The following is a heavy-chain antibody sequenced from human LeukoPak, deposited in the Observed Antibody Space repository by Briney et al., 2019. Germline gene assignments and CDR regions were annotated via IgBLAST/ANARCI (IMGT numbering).Heavy chain of an antibody. D-gene: IGHD1-1*01. V-gene: IGHV1-2*02. J-gene: IGHJ4*02. CDR2: INPNSGGT. CDR3: ARAVERLYYFDY. CDR1: GYTFTGYY. Sequence: GASVKASCKASGYTFTGYYMHWVRQAPGQGLEWMGWINPNSGGTNYAQKFQGRVTMTKDTSISTAYMELSRLRSDDTAVYYCARAVERLYYFDYWGQGTLVTVSS.